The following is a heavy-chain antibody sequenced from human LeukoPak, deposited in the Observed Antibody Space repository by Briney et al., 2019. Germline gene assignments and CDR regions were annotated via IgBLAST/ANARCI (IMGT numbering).Heavy chain of an antibody. V-gene: IGHV3-33*06. CDR3: AKEYYYGSGSYYTKPYFFDY. D-gene: IGHD3-10*01. CDR1: GYSFRSYV. CDR2: TWYDGSNE. J-gene: IGHJ4*02. Sequence: PGGSLRLSCAASGYSFRSYVMHSVRQAPGKGLEWVAVTWYDGSNEYYAGSVKGRFTISRDNSKNTLYLQMNILRAEDTAVYYCAKEYYYGSGSYYTKPYFFDYWGQGTLVTLSS.